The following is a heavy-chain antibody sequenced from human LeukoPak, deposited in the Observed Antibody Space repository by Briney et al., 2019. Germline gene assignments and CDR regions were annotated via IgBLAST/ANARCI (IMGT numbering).Heavy chain of an antibody. Sequence: GESLKISCQASGYRFTNYWIGWVRQMPGKGLEWMGIIYPTDSDTRYSPSFQGQVTISADKSISTAYLQWSSLKASDTAMYYCARRDGSGSYDDYWGQGTLVTVSS. CDR1: GYRFTNYW. J-gene: IGHJ4*02. CDR3: ARRDGSGSYDDY. D-gene: IGHD3-10*01. V-gene: IGHV5-51*01. CDR2: IYPTDSDT.